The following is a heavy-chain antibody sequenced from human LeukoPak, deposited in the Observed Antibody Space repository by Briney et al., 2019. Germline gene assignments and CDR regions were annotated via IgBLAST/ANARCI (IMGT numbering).Heavy chain of an antibody. J-gene: IGHJ4*02. CDR1: GYTFTNYG. CDR2: ISAHNGNT. V-gene: IGHV1-18*01. CDR3: TRGLTPRPPDY. Sequence: ASVKVSCKASGYTFTNYGISWVRQAPEQGLEWMGWISAHNGNTNYAQKLQGRVTMTRDTSTSTAYMELRSLRSDDTAVYYCTRGLTPRPPDYWGQGTLVTVSS. D-gene: IGHD3-9*01.